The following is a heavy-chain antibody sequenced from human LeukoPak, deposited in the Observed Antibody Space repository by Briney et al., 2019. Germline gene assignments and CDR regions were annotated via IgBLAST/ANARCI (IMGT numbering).Heavy chain of an antibody. V-gene: IGHV3-11*04. CDR3: ARDPGGDIVVVPAAYYYYYGMDV. CDR1: GFTFSDYY. Sequence: GGSLRLSRAASGFTFSDYYMSWIRQAPGKGLEWVSYISSSGSSIYYADSVKGRFTISRDNAKNSLFLQMNSLRAEDTAVYYCARDPGGDIVVVPAAYYYYYGMDVWGQGTTVTVSS. J-gene: IGHJ6*02. D-gene: IGHD2-2*01. CDR2: ISSSGSSI.